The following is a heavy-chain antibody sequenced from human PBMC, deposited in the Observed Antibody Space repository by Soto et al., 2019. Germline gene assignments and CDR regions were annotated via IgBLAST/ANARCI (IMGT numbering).Heavy chain of an antibody. J-gene: IGHJ4*02. Sequence: QVQVVESGGGVVQPGRTLRLSCTTSGFMFNSCDMHWVRQAPGKGLEWVAVVSYDGNKKYYLDSVKGRFTISGDNSKNTLYLQMDSLRPEDTGVYYCVKAPGAQHGYDFFFDYWGQGTLVTVSS. CDR2: VSYDGNKK. D-gene: IGHD5-12*01. CDR1: GFMFNSCD. V-gene: IGHV3-30*18. CDR3: VKAPGAQHGYDFFFDY.